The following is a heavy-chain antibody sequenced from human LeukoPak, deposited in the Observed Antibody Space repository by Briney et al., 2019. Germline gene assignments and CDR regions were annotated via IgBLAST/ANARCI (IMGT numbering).Heavy chain of an antibody. Sequence: ASVKVSCKTSGYTFIGYFIHWVRQAPAQGLEWMGWISPSNGGTEYPQNFQGRVTMSRDTSITTVYMELSSLTSDDSAVYYCARDYYDSSGYYDYWGQGTLVTVSS. V-gene: IGHV1-2*02. J-gene: IGHJ4*02. CDR3: ARDYYDSSGYYDY. D-gene: IGHD3-22*01. CDR2: ISPSNGGT. CDR1: GYTFIGYF.